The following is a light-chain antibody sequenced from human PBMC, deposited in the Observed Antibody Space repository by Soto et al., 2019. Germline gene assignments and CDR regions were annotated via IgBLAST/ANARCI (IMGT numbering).Light chain of an antibody. CDR2: GAS. J-gene: IGKJ4*01. Sequence: EIVLTQSPGILSLSPGERATLSCRASQSVSSSYLAWYQQEPGQAPRLLIYGASSRATGIPDRFSGSGSGTDFTLTISRLGPEDFAVYYCQQYGSSPLTFGGGTKVEIK. V-gene: IGKV3-20*01. CDR1: QSVSSSY. CDR3: QQYGSSPLT.